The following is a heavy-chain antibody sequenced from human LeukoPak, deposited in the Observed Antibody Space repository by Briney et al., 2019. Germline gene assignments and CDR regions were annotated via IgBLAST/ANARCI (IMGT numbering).Heavy chain of an antibody. CDR1: RGTFSSYA. Sequence: SVKVSCKASRGTFSSYAISWVRQAPGQGLEWMGGTIPIFGTANYAQKFQGRVTISADESTSTAYMELSSLRFEDTAVYYCARDLTMVRGARYRPYNWFDAWGQGTLVTVSS. D-gene: IGHD3-10*01. CDR2: TIPIFGTA. CDR3: ARDLTMVRGARYRPYNWFDA. J-gene: IGHJ5*02. V-gene: IGHV1-69*13.